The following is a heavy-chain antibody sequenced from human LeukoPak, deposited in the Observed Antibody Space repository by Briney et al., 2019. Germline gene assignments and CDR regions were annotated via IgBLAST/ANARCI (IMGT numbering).Heavy chain of an antibody. CDR3: ARDDYSNSRGTYYYYMDI. Sequence: PGGSLRLSCAASGFTFSSYSMNWVRQAPGKGLEWVSYISSSSSTIYYADSVKGRFTISRDNAKNSLYLQMNSLRAEDTAVYYCARDDYSNSRGTYYYYMDIWGTGTTVTVSS. CDR2: ISSSSSTI. J-gene: IGHJ6*03. D-gene: IGHD4-11*01. CDR1: GFTFSSYS. V-gene: IGHV3-48*01.